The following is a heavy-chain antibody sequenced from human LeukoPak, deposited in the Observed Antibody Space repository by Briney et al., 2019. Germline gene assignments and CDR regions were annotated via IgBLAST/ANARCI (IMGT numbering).Heavy chain of an antibody. Sequence: PSETLSLTCTVSGGSISSYYWSWIRQPPGKGLEWIGYIYYSGSTNYNPSLKSRVTISVDTSKNQFSLWLSSVTAADTAVYFCARGTITAAGAPEFDYWGQGTLVTVSS. CDR1: GGSISSYY. V-gene: IGHV4-59*12. D-gene: IGHD6-13*01. J-gene: IGHJ4*02. CDR2: IYYSGST. CDR3: ARGTITAAGAPEFDY.